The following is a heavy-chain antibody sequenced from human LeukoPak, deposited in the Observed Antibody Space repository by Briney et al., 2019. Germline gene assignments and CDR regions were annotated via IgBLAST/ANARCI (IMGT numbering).Heavy chain of an antibody. CDR1: GYTFTTYH. CDR3: ATERSGGTWFDP. Sequence: GASVKVSCKASGYTFTTYHMHWVRQAPGQGLEWVGMIDTSDGNTNYAQKFLDRVTMTRDTSTSTVYMELSGLRSYDTAVYYRATERSGGTWFDPWGQGTLVTVSS. D-gene: IGHD2-15*01. J-gene: IGHJ5*02. V-gene: IGHV1-46*01. CDR2: IDTSDGNT.